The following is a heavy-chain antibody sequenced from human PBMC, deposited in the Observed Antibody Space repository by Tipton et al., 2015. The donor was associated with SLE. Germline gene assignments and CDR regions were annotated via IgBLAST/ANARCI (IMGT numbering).Heavy chain of an antibody. V-gene: IGHV3-23*01. J-gene: IGHJ4*02. CDR2: ISGSGGST. Sequence: SLRLSCAASGFTFSSYSMNWVRQAPGKGLEWVSAISGSGGSTYYADSVKGRFTISRDNSKNTLYLQMNSLRAEDTAVYYCAGLGTSGSLDYWGQGTLVTVSS. D-gene: IGHD1-26*01. CDR3: AGLGTSGSLDY. CDR1: GFTFSSYS.